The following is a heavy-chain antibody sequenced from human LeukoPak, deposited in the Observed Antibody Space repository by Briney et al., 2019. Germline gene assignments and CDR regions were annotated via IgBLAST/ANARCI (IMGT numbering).Heavy chain of an antibody. Sequence: GGSLRLSCAASGFTFSSYGMHWVRQAPGKGLEWVAVIWYDGSNKYYADSVKGRFTISRDNSKNTLYLQMNSLRAEDTAVYYCARAPNFEQLDYYYYYMDVWGKGTTVTVSS. J-gene: IGHJ6*03. CDR2: IWYDGSNK. V-gene: IGHV3-33*01. D-gene: IGHD6-6*01. CDR1: GFTFSSYG. CDR3: ARAPNFEQLDYYYYYMDV.